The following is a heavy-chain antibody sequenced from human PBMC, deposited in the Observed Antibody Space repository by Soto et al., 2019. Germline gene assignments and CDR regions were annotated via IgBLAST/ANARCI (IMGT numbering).Heavy chain of an antibody. CDR1: GGSISSSSYY. V-gene: IGHV4-39*01. D-gene: IGHD6-19*01. J-gene: IGHJ2*01. CDR2: IYYSGST. Sequence: SETLSLTCTVSGGSISSSSYYWGWIRQPPGKGLEWIGSIYYSGSTYYNPSLKSRVTISVDTSKNQFSLKLSSVTAADTAVYYCARHKPWLANWYFDLWGRGTLVTVSS. CDR3: ARHKPWLANWYFDL.